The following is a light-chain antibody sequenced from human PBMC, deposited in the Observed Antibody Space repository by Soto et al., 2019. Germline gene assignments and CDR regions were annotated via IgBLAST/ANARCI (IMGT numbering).Light chain of an antibody. CDR1: QAISNY. V-gene: IGKV1-27*01. CDR3: QKYNSAPFI. CDR2: AAS. Sequence: DVQMTQSPTSLSASVGDRVTITCRASQAISNYVAWYRQKPGHFPDLLIYAASTLHSGVPSRFSGSGSGTDFTLTISSLQPEDGATYFCQKYNSAPFIFGPGTKVHIK. J-gene: IGKJ3*01.